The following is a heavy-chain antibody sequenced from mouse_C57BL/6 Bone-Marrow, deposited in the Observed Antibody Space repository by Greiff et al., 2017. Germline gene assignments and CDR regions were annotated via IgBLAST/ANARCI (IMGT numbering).Heavy chain of an antibody. CDR2: IDPEIGDT. D-gene: IGHD2-1*01. CDR1: GFNIKDDY. Sequence: VQLQQSGAELVRPGASVKLSCTASGFNIKDDYIHWVKQRPEQGLEWIGWIDPEIGDTEYASKFQGKATITSDTSSNTAYLQLSSLTSEYTSVYYCSSLDGNYFDFWGQGTPLTVAS. V-gene: IGHV14-4*01. J-gene: IGHJ2*01. CDR3: SSLDGNYFDF.